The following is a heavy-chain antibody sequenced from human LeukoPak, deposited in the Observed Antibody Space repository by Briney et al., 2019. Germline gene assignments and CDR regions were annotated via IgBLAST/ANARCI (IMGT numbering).Heavy chain of an antibody. CDR2: IYYSGST. D-gene: IGHD3-22*01. J-gene: IGHJ6*03. Sequence: SETLSLTCTVSGGSISSNYWSWIRQPPGKGLEWIGYIYYSGSTNYNPSLKSRVTISVDTSKNQFSLKLSSVTAADTAVYYCARGANYYDSSGYYYYYYYMDVWGKGTTVTVSS. CDR3: ARGANYYDSSGYYYYYYYMDV. V-gene: IGHV4-59*01. CDR1: GGSISSNY.